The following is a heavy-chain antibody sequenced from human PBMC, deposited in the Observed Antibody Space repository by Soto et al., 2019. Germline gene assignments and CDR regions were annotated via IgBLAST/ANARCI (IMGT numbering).Heavy chain of an antibody. V-gene: IGHV3-72*01. Sequence: EVQLVESGGGLVQPGESTRLSCAVSGFTFSDHHMDWVRQAPGKGLEWVGRIRNKANSDTTEYDASVKGRFTISRDDSXXXXXXXXXXXXXXXXXXXXXGXVXXWXGGSNGFDFWGQGTLVTFSS. D-gene: IGHD3-16*01. CDR3: GXVXXWXGGSNGFDF. CDR2: IRNKANSDTT. J-gene: IGHJ3*01. CDR1: GFTFSDHH.